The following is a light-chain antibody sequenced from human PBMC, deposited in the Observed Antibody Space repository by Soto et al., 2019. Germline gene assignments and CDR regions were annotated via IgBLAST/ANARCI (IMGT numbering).Light chain of an antibody. CDR3: SSYTSSSTLV. J-gene: IGLJ2*01. CDR2: EVS. V-gene: IGLV2-14*01. CDR1: SRDVGGYNY. Sequence: QSVLTQPASVSGSPGQSITISCTGTSRDVGGYNYVSWYQQHPGKAPKLMIYEVSNRPSGVSNRFSGSKSGNTASLTISGLQAEDEADYSCSSYTSSSTLVVGGGTKRTV.